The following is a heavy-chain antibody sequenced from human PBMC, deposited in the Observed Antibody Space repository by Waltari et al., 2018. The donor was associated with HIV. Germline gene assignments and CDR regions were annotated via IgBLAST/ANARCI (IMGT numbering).Heavy chain of an antibody. CDR1: GFTFSSYS. J-gene: IGHJ4*02. CDR3: ARDYCSSSSCTVDY. Sequence: EVQLVESGGGLVQPGGSLRLSCVGSGFTFSSYSMHWVGRAPGKGLEWVSYISTSRSSEYYADSVKGRFTISRDNAKNSLFLQMSSLRTEDTAVYYCARDYCSSSSCTVDYWGQGALVTVSS. D-gene: IGHD2-2*01. V-gene: IGHV3-48*01. CDR2: ISTSRSSE.